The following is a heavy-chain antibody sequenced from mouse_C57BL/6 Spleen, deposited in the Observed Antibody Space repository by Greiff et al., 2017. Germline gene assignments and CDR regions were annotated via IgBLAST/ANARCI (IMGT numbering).Heavy chain of an antibody. V-gene: IGHV1-74*01. CDR2: IHPSDSDT. CDR1: GYTFTSYW. D-gene: IGHD1-1*01. J-gene: IGHJ4*01. Sequence: QVQLQQPGAELVKPGASVKLSCKASGYTFTSYWMHWVKQRPGQGLEWIGRIHPSDSDTNYNQKFKGKATLTVDKSSSTAYMQLSSLTSEDSAVYYCAAPLLFSYYAMDYWGQGTSVTVSS. CDR3: AAPLLFSYYAMDY.